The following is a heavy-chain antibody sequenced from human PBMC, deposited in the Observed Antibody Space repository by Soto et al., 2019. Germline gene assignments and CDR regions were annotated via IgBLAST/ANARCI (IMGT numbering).Heavy chain of an antibody. D-gene: IGHD6-6*01. V-gene: IGHV3-9*01. CDR1: GFTFDDYA. CDR2: ISWNSGSI. CDR3: AKDIRGRSSGNYPYFDY. Sequence: GGSLRLSCAASGFTFDDYAMHWVRQAPGKGLEWVSGISWNSGSIGYADSVKGRFTISRDNAKNSLYLQMNSLRAEDTALYYCAKDIRGRSSGNYPYFDYCGQGTLVTVSS. J-gene: IGHJ4*02.